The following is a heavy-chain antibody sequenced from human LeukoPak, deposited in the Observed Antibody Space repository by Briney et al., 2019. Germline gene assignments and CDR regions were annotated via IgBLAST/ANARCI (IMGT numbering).Heavy chain of an antibody. V-gene: IGHV3-23*01. J-gene: IGHJ4*02. D-gene: IGHD6-13*01. CDR1: GLTFSSYA. Sequence: GGSLRLSCAASGLTFSSYAMSWVRQAPGKGLEWVSAISGSSGHTYYADSVKGRFTISRDNSKNTLYLQMNSLRAEDTAVYYCAKAQGSSRWYYFDYWGQGTLVTVSS. CDR2: ISGSSGHT. CDR3: AKAQGSSRWYYFDY.